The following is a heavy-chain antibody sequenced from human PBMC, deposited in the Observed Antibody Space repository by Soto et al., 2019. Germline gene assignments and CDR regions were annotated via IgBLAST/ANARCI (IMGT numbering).Heavy chain of an antibody. CDR1: GFSFSSHW. J-gene: IGHJ4*02. CDR2: IKEDGSEK. V-gene: IGHV3-7*03. Sequence: GGSLRLSWAASGFSFSSHWMSWVRQAPGQGLEWVANIKEDGSEKHSADSVKGRFTISRDNARNLLYLQMNSLSAEDTVVYFCARSTVSVFDYWGRGTMVAVAS. D-gene: IGHD4-17*01. CDR3: ARSTVSVFDY.